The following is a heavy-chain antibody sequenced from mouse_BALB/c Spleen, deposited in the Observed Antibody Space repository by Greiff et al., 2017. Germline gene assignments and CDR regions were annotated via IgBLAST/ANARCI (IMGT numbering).Heavy chain of an antibody. D-gene: IGHD1-2*01. J-gene: IGHJ2*01. CDR2: ISSGSSTI. Sequence: EVKLVESGGGLVQPGGSRKLSCAASGFTFSSFGMHWVRQAPEKGLEWVAYISSGSSTIYYADTVKGRFTISRDNPKNTLFLQMTSLRSEDTAMYYCARYYYGYENDFDYWGQGTTLTVSS. CDR3: ARYYYGYENDFDY. CDR1: GFTFSSFG. V-gene: IGHV5-17*02.